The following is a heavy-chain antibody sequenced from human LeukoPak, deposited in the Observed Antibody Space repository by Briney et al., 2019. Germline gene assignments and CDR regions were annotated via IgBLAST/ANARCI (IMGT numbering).Heavy chain of an antibody. CDR1: GFAFGTYA. J-gene: IGHJ4*02. D-gene: IGHD3-16*02. V-gene: IGHV3-23*01. CDR3: ARDPLYRLAH. Sequence: GGSLRLSCAGSGFAFGTYAISWVRQAPGMGLEWVSSISADGQVTYYADSVEGRFTVSRDNSKSTMYLQLNSLRAEDTATYYCARDPLYRLAHCGQGTLVTVSS. CDR2: ISADGQVT.